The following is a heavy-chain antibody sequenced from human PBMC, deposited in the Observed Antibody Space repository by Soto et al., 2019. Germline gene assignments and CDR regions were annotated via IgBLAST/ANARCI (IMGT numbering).Heavy chain of an antibody. J-gene: IGHJ4*02. V-gene: IGHV3-23*01. CDR2: ISAST. CDR3: AIRMYSTRWYYLDY. Sequence: EMQLLESGGGLVQVGGSLRLSCAASGFTVSSYALNWVRQAPGKGLEWVSGISASTYYADSVKGRFTISRDTSKNTLYLQMNSLRAEDTAIYFCAIRMYSTRWYYLDYWGQGTLVTVSS. CDR1: GFTVSSYA. D-gene: IGHD6-13*01.